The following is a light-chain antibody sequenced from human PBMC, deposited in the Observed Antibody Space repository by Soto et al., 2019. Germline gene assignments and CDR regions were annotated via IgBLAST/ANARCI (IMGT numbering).Light chain of an antibody. CDR2: FGS. Sequence: DIVMTQSPLCLPVTPGEPASISCRSSQSLLFSNGYNYLDWYLQKPGQSPQLLISFGSNRALGVPGRFGDSGAGTDFTLKISRVEAEDVGGYYCMQGVQTGLTFGPGTKVDIK. CDR1: QSLLFSNGYNY. V-gene: IGKV2-28*01. J-gene: IGKJ3*01. CDR3: MQGVQTGLT.